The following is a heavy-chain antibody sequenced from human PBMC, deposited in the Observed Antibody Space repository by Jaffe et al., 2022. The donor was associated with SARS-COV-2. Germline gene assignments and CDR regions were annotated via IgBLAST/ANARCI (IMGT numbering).Heavy chain of an antibody. V-gene: IGHV3-23*01. CDR3: AKFGGSCYSCVVGWFDP. D-gene: IGHD2-15*01. CDR2: ISGSGGST. CDR1: GFTFSSYA. Sequence: EVQLLESGGGLVQPGGSLRLSCAASGFTFSSYAMSWVRQAPGKGLEWVSAISGSGGSTYYADSVKGRFTISRDNSKNTLYLQMNSLRAEDTAVYYCAKFGGSCYSCVVGWFDPWGQGTLVTVSS. J-gene: IGHJ5*02.